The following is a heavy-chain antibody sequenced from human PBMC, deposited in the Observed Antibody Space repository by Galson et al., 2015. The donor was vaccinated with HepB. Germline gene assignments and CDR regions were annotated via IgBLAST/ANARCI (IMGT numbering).Heavy chain of an antibody. D-gene: IGHD3-16*01. CDR1: GFTFTSYT. Sequence: SLRLSCAASGFTFTSYTMGWVRQAPGKGLKWVSSLSVNGNISYYEDSVKGRFTISRDNSKKMVYLQMNGLRAKDTAVYYCAKVAILGATPHYFDYLGQGTLVTVSS. CDR2: LSVNGNIS. CDR3: AKVAILGATPHYFDY. V-gene: IGHV3-23*01. J-gene: IGHJ4*02.